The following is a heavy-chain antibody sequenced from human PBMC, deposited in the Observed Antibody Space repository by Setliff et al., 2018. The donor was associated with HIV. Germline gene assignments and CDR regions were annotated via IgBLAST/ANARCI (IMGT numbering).Heavy chain of an antibody. V-gene: IGHV4-61*02. CDR2: IYASVST. J-gene: IGHJ6*02. D-gene: IGHD3-10*01. CDR3: VREGGRITMVRGVPSGGLDV. CDR1: GGSISSGTYY. Sequence: SETLSLTCTVSGGSISSGTYYWSWIRQPAEKGLEWIGRIYASVSTNYNPSLRSRVAISVDTSKNHFSLNLSSVTAADTAVYYCVREGGRITMVRGVPSGGLDVWGQGTTVTVSS.